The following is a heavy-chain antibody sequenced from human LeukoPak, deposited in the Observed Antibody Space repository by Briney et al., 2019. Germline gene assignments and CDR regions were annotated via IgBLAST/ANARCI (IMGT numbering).Heavy chain of an antibody. CDR3: ARAGIAVAGIYYFDY. Sequence: GGSLRLSCAASGFTFSSYWMSWVRQAPGKGLEWVANIKQDGGEKYYVDSVKGRFSISRDTAKNSLYLQMNSLRAEDTAVYYCARAGIAVAGIYYFDYWGQGTLVTVSS. D-gene: IGHD6-19*01. V-gene: IGHV3-7*05. CDR2: IKQDGGEK. J-gene: IGHJ4*02. CDR1: GFTFSSYW.